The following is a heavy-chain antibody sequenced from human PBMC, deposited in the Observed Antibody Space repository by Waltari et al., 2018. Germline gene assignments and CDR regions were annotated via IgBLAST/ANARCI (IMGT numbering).Heavy chain of an antibody. CDR2: ISAYNGNT. Sequence: QVQLVQSGAEVKKPGASVKVSCKASGYTFTSYGISWVRQAPGQGREWMGWISAYNGNTNYAQKLQGRGTMTTDTSTSTAYMELRSLRSDDTAVYYCARDRGGYSSGWYLDYYYYYGMDVWGQGTTVTVSS. J-gene: IGHJ6*02. D-gene: IGHD6-19*01. CDR1: GYTFTSYG. V-gene: IGHV1-18*01. CDR3: ARDRGGYSSGWYLDYYYYYGMDV.